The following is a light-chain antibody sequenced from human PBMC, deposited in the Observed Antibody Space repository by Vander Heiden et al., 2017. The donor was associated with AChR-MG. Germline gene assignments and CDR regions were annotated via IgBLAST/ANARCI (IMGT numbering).Light chain of an antibody. Sequence: IQMTQSPSSLSASVGDRVTITCQASQDISNYLNWYQHKPGKAPELLIYDASNLETGVPSRFSGSGSGTDFTFTISSLQPEDIATYYCQQYDNLPLTFGPGTKVDIK. CDR1: QDISNY. V-gene: IGKV1-33*01. CDR2: DAS. J-gene: IGKJ3*01. CDR3: QQYDNLPLT.